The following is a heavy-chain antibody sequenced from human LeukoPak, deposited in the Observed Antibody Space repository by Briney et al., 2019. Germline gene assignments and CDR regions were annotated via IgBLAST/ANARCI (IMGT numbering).Heavy chain of an antibody. J-gene: IGHJ4*02. CDR3: ARRRDGYNFGSFYFDY. Sequence: PSETLSLTCTVSGYSISDGNYWGWIRQPPGKGLEWIGSIFHTGSTYDNPSLKSRVTTSVDTSKNQFSLSLNSVTAADTAVYYCARRRDGYNFGSFYFDYWGQGILVTVSS. CDR1: GYSISDGNY. CDR2: IFHTGST. D-gene: IGHD5-24*01. V-gene: IGHV4-38-2*02.